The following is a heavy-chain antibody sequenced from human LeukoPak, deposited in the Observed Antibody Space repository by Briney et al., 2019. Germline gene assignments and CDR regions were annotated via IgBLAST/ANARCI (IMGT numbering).Heavy chain of an antibody. D-gene: IGHD2-2*01. CDR1: GYTFTSYD. CDR3: ARGPGYCSSTSCYASYWYFDL. J-gene: IGHJ2*01. CDR2: MNPNSGNT. V-gene: IGHV1-8*01. Sequence: ASVKVSCKASGYTFTSYDINWVRLATGQGLEWMGWMNPNSGNTGYAQKFQGRVTMTRNTSISTAYMELSSLRSEDTAVYYCARGPGYCSSTSCYASYWYFDLWGRGTLVTVSS.